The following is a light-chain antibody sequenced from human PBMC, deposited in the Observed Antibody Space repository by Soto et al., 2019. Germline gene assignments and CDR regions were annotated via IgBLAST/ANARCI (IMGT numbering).Light chain of an antibody. CDR3: QQYNNWPPLT. V-gene: IGKV3-15*01. J-gene: IGKJ4*01. CDR2: GAS. Sequence: EIVMTQSPATLSVSPGERATLSCRASQSVSSNLAWYQHKPGQAPRLLIYGASTRATGIPARFSGSGSGTEFTLTISSLQSEDFAVYYWQQYNNWPPLTFGGGTKVEIK. CDR1: QSVSSN.